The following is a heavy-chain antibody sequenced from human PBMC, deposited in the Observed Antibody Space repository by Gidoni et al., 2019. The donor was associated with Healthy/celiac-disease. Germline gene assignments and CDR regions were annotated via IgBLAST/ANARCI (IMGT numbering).Heavy chain of an antibody. J-gene: IGHJ6*02. CDR2: ISGSGGST. CDR3: ARRLGYCSSTSCHYYYYYGMDV. V-gene: IGHV3-23*01. CDR1: GFTFRSYS. D-gene: IGHD2-2*01. Sequence: EVQLLESGGGLVHPGGSLRLSCAASGFTFRSYSMSWVLQAPGKGLEWVSAISGSGGSTYYADSVKGRFTISRDNSKNTLYLQMNSLRAEDTAVYYCARRLGYCSSTSCHYYYYYGMDVWGQGTTVTVSS.